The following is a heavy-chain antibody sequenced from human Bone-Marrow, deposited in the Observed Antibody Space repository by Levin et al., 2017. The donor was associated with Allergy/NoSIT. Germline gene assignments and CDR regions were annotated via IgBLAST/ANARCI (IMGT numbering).Heavy chain of an antibody. CDR1: GFTFSSYA. Sequence: LSLTCAASGFTFSSYAMHWVRQAPGKGLEWVAVISYDGSNKYYADSVKGRFTISRDNSKNTLYLQMNSLRAEDTAVYYCAREDRCSGGSCYLDYYYGMDVWGQGTTVTVSS. D-gene: IGHD2-15*01. V-gene: IGHV3-30*04. CDR2: ISYDGSNK. CDR3: AREDRCSGGSCYLDYYYGMDV. J-gene: IGHJ6*02.